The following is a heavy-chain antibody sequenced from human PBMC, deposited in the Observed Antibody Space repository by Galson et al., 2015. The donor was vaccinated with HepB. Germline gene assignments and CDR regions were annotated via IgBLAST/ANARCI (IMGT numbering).Heavy chain of an antibody. CDR1: GDSVSSNSAA. CDR2: TYYRSKWYN. V-gene: IGHV6-1*01. Sequence: CAISGDSVSSNSAAWNWIRQSPSRGLEWLGRTYYRSKWYNDYAVSVKSRITINPDTSKNQFSLQLNSVTPEDTAVYCCARDGTNDYGDYVWFDPWGQGTLVTVSS. J-gene: IGHJ5*02. CDR3: ARDGTNDYGDYVWFDP. D-gene: IGHD4-17*01.